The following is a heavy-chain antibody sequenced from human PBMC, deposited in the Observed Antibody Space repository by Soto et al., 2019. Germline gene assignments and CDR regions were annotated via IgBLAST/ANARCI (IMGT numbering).Heavy chain of an antibody. V-gene: IGHV4-38-2*01. Sequence: SETLSLTCAVSCYSINSDYYWGWIRQPPGKGLEWIGSIDHSGRTYYSPSLRSRLTIFIDTSKNQFSLRLTSVTAADTAMYFCAKKGYYPSGKINLFDSWGPGTLVTVSS. CDR2: IDHSGRT. CDR1: CYSINSDYY. D-gene: IGHD3-10*01. J-gene: IGHJ4*02. CDR3: AKKGYYPSGKINLFDS.